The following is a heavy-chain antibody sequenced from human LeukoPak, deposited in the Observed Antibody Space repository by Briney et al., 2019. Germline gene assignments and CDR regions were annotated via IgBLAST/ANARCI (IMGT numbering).Heavy chain of an antibody. D-gene: IGHD2-2*01. CDR2: ISGSGGST. CDR3: AKNTQNPKDIVVVPAAYDY. CDR1: GFTFSSYA. V-gene: IGHV3-23*01. Sequence: PGGSLRLSCAASGFTFSSYAMSWVRQAPGKGLEWVSAISGSGGSTYYADSVKGRFTISRDNSKNTLYLQMNSLRAEDTAVYYCAKNTQNPKDIVVVPAAYDYWGQGTLVTVSS. J-gene: IGHJ4*02.